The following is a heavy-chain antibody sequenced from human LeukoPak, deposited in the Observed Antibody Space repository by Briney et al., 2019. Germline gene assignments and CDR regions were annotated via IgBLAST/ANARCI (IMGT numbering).Heavy chain of an antibody. CDR1: GGSFSGYY. D-gene: IGHD5-12*01. J-gene: IGHJ4*02. CDR2: INHSGST. V-gene: IGHV4-34*01. Sequence: PSETLSLTCAVYGGSFSGYYWSWIRQPPGKGLEWIGEINHSGSTNYNSSLKSRVTISVDTSKNQFSLKLSSVTAADTAVYYCARVSVDIVATISFDYWGQGTLVTVSS. CDR3: ARVSVDIVATISFDY.